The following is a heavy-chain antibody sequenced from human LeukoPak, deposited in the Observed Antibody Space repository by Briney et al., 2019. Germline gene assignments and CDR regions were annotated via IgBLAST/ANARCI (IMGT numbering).Heavy chain of an antibody. J-gene: IGHJ4*02. CDR1: GFTFNTYG. D-gene: IGHD4-17*01. Sequence: GGSLRLSCAASGFTFNTYGMHWVRQAPGKGVEWVAFISYDASNKYYADAVRGRFTISRDNSKNTLYLQMNNLRAEDTAMFYCAKDQGGYGDSYFDFWGQGTLVSVSS. CDR2: ISYDASNK. CDR3: AKDQGGYGDSYFDF. V-gene: IGHV3-30*18.